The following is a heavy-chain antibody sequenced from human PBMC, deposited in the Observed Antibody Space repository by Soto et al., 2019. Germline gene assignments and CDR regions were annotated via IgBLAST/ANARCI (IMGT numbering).Heavy chain of an antibody. J-gene: IGHJ6*02. D-gene: IGHD3-3*01. V-gene: IGHV3-30*04. Sequence: GGSLRLSCAASGSTFSDDAMHWVRQAPGKGLEWVAVIPYDGSYQYYTDSVRGRFTVSRDNSKNMLYLQMNSLRADDTAVYYCARDAGTQLDFWSTSGMDVWGQGTTVTVSS. CDR1: GSTFSDDA. CDR3: ARDAGTQLDFWSTSGMDV. CDR2: IPYDGSYQ.